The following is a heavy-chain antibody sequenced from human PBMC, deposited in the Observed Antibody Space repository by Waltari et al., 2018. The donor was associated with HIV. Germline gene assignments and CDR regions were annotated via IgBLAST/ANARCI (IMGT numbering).Heavy chain of an antibody. CDR1: EDRLTHNSAS. CDR2: TYYRSKWYN. V-gene: IGHV6-1*01. CDR3: ARDRVRGSGWYGVDY. Sequence: VQLQQSAPGLVKPSQTLSPTCATSEDRLTHNSASWHRTRQPPPRGLEWLGRTYYRSKWYNDYAVSVKSRITINPDTSKNQCSLQLNSVTPEDTAVYYCARDRVRGSGWYGVDYWGQGTLVTVSS. J-gene: IGHJ4*02. D-gene: IGHD6-19*01.